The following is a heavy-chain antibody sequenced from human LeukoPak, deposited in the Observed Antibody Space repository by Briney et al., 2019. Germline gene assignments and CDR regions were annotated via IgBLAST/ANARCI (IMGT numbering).Heavy chain of an antibody. CDR1: GFTFSSYE. Sequence: GGSLRLSCAASGFTFSSYEMNWVRQAPGKGLEWVSYISSSGSTIYYADSLKGRFTISRDNAKNSLYLQMNSLRAEDTAVYYCARESGHDCGGDCYLGGYYYGMDVWGQGTTVTVSS. CDR2: ISSSGSTI. D-gene: IGHD2-21*02. CDR3: ARESGHDCGGDCYLGGYYYGMDV. V-gene: IGHV3-48*03. J-gene: IGHJ6*02.